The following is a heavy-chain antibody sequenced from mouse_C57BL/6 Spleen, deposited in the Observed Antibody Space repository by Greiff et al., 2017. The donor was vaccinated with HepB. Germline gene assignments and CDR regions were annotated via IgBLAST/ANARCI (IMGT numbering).Heavy chain of an antibody. CDR3: ARRGNGYYPVFDY. J-gene: IGHJ2*01. Sequence: EVKLMESGGGLVQPGGSLKLSCAASGFTFSDYYMYWVRQTPEKRLEWVAYISNGGGSTYYPDTVKGRFTISRDNAKNTQYLQMSRLKSEDTAMYYCARRGNGYYPVFDYWGQGTTLTVSS. D-gene: IGHD2-3*01. CDR1: GFTFSDYY. CDR2: ISNGGGST. V-gene: IGHV5-12*01.